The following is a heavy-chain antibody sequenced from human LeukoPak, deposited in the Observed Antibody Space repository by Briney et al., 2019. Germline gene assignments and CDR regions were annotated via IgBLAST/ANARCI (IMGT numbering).Heavy chain of an antibody. V-gene: IGHV4-61*01. D-gene: IGHD6-19*01. CDR1: GGSITTSSYY. CDR3: ARDSRRDSSSSGWYLGAFDI. Sequence: SETLSLTCTVSGGSITTSSYYWGWIRQPPGKGLEWIGYIYYSGSTNYNPSLKSRVTISVDTSKNQFSLKLSSVTAADTAVYYCARDSRRDSSSSGWYLGAFDIWGQGTMVTVSS. CDR2: IYYSGST. J-gene: IGHJ3*02.